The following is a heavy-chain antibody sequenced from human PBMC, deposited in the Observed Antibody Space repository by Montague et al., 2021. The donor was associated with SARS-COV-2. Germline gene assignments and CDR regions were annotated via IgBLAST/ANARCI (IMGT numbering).Heavy chain of an antibody. Sequence: SETLSLTCSVSSGSIISSGYYWGWIRPPPGKELEWIGNIYYSGTTYYTPSLQSRGTISVDTSKNHLSLRLSSVTAADTAVYFCARGRIGGVTTPFDYWGQGSQVTVSS. D-gene: IGHD3-16*01. CDR1: SGSIISSGYY. J-gene: IGHJ4*02. V-gene: IGHV4-39*02. CDR3: ARGRIGGVTTPFDY. CDR2: IYYSGTT.